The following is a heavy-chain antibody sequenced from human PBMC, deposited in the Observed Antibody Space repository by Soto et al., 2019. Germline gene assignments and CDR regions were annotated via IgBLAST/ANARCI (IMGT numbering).Heavy chain of an antibody. CDR2: IITIFGTA. J-gene: IGHJ4*01. Sequence: QVQLVQSGAEVRKPGSSVRVSCKASGGSFNRHTISWVRQAPGQGLEWMGGIITIFGTANHAQKFQGRVTIIADESTSTVYKELSSLRSDDTAIYYCARGWGYDSTDYYYAYWGQGTLVIVSS. D-gene: IGHD3-22*01. V-gene: IGHV1-69*01. CDR3: ARGWGYDSTDYYYAY. CDR1: GGSFNRHT.